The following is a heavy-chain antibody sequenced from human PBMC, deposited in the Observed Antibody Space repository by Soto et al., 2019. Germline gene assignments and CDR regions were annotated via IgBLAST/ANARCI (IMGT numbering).Heavy chain of an antibody. J-gene: IGHJ5*02. D-gene: IGHD2-15*01. CDR2: IIPIFGTA. V-gene: IGHV1-69*01. Sequence: QVQLVQSGAEVKKPGSSVKVSCKASVGTFSSYAISWVRQAPVQGLEWMGGIIPIFGTANYAQKFQGRVTITADESTSTAYMELRSVRSEDTVVYCCSSAPGVVVVAATPGSWFDPWGQGTLVTVSS. CDR1: VGTFSSYA. CDR3: SSAPGVVVVAATPGSWFDP.